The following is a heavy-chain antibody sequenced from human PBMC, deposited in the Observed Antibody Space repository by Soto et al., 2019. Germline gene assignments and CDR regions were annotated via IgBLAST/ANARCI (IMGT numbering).Heavy chain of an antibody. J-gene: IGHJ4*02. CDR3: ARVGYSSSWYEPHFDY. Sequence: PSETLSLTCTVSGGSISSYYWSWIRQPPGKGLEWIGYIYYSGSTNYNPSLKSRVTISVDTSKNQFSLKLSSVTAADTAVYYCARVGYSSSWYEPHFDYWGQRTLVTVSS. V-gene: IGHV4-59*01. CDR1: GGSISSYY. D-gene: IGHD6-13*01. CDR2: IYYSGST.